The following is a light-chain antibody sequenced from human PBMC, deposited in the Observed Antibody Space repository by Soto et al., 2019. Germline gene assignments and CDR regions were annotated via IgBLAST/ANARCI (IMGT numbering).Light chain of an antibody. J-gene: IGLJ3*02. CDR3: GTWDSSLSVWL. Sequence: QSVLTQPPSVSAAPGQKVTISCSGGSSNIGHNYVSWYQQLPGTAPKLLIYDDNKRPSGIPDRFSGSKSGTSATLGITGLQTGDEADYYCGTWDSSLSVWLFGGGTQLTVL. V-gene: IGLV1-51*01. CDR2: DDN. CDR1: SSNIGHNY.